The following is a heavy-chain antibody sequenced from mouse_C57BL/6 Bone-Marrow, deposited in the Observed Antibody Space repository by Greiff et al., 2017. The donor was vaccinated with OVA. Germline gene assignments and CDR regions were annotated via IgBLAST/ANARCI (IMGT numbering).Heavy chain of an antibody. D-gene: IGHD1-1*01. CDR3: ARYIVEGYYFDY. CDR2: IRNKANGYTT. CDR1: GFTFTDYY. Sequence: EVKLVESGGGLVQPGGSLSLSCAASGFTFTDYYMSWVRQPPGKALEWLGFIRNKANGYTTEYSASVKGQFTISRDNSQSILYLQMNALRAEDSATYYCARYIVEGYYFDYWGQGTTLTVSS. J-gene: IGHJ2*01. V-gene: IGHV7-3*01.